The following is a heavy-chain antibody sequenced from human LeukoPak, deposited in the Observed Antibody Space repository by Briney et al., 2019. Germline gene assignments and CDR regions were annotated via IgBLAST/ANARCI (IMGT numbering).Heavy chain of an antibody. CDR2: INPNSGNT. CDR1: GYTFTGYF. V-gene: IGHV1-8*02. D-gene: IGHD3-3*01. CDR3: ARRNYDFWSGYPTVDY. Sequence: ASVKVSCKASGYTFTGYFLHWVRQAPGQGLEWMGWINPNSGNTGYAQKFQGRVTMTRNTSISTAYIELSSLRSEDTAVYYCARRNYDFWSGYPTVDYWGQGTLVTVSS. J-gene: IGHJ4*02.